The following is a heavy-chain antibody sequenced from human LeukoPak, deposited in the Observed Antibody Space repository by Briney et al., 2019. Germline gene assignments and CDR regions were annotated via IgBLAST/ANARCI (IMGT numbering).Heavy chain of an antibody. CDR3: ARDPNGDYIGAFDM. CDR2: IRGGGGSA. Sequence: GGSLRLSCTASEFTFSAYAPMWVRQAPGKGPDWVSAIRGGGGSAFYADSVKGRFTISRDNSKYTLFLQMNSLRAEDTAVYYCARDPNGDYIGAFDMWGPGTMVTVSS. V-gene: IGHV3-23*01. D-gene: IGHD4-17*01. J-gene: IGHJ3*02. CDR1: EFTFSAYA.